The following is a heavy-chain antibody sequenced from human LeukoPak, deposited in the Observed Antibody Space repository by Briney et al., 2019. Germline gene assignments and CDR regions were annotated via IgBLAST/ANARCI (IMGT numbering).Heavy chain of an antibody. V-gene: IGHV3-23*01. CDR1: GFTFSSYA. J-gene: IGHJ4*02. CDR2: ISGSGGST. D-gene: IGHD1-26*01. CDR3: AKGPGSYKLLFFDY. Sequence: GGSLRLSCAASGFTFSSYAMSWVRQAPGKGLEWVSAISGSGGSTYYADSVKGRSTISRDNSKNTLYLQMNSLRAEDTAVYYCAKGPGSYKLLFFDYWGQGTLVTVSS.